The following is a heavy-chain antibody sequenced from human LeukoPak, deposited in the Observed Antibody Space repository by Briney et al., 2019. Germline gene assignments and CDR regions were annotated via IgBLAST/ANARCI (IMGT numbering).Heavy chain of an antibody. D-gene: IGHD3-22*01. J-gene: IGHJ4*02. CDR1: GYSISSNNW. CDR2: IHHSGSS. Sequence: SDTLSLTCGVPGYSISSNNWWGWVRQPPGKGLEWIGYIHHSGSSKYNLSLKNRVTMSLDTSKNQVSLELSSVTALDTAVYYCAKDYYYDSSGYHPYWGQGTLVTVSS. V-gene: IGHV4-28*06. CDR3: AKDYYYDSSGYHPY.